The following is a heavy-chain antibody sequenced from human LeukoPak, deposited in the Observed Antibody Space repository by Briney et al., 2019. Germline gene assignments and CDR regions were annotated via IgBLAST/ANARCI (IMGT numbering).Heavy chain of an antibody. J-gene: IGHJ4*02. CDR3: AILVGSGPVDY. D-gene: IGHD2-15*01. CDR1: GFTFSSYW. Sequence: GGSLRLSCAASGFTFSSYWMHWVRQAPGKGLVWVSRINSDGSSTSYADSVKGRFTISRDNAKNTLYLQMNSLRAEDTAVYYCAILVGSGPVDYWGQGTLVTVSS. V-gene: IGHV3-74*01. CDR2: INSDGSST.